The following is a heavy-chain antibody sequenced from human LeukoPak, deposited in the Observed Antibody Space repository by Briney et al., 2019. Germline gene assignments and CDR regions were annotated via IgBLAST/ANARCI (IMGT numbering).Heavy chain of an antibody. Sequence: SETLSLTCAVSGFSIGSGYHWGWVRQSPGTGLQWIGSISRSGNPYYNPSLMSRVTISIDTSGNQFSLRLSSATAADTAVYYCARHLAAAGASYLDFWGRGTLLTVSS. CDR1: GFSIGSGYH. V-gene: IGHV4-38-2*01. CDR2: ISRSGNP. J-gene: IGHJ4*02. D-gene: IGHD6-13*01. CDR3: ARHLAAAGASYLDF.